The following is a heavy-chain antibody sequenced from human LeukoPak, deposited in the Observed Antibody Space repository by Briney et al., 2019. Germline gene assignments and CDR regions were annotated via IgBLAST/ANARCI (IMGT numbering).Heavy chain of an antibody. CDR2: IDPNSDGT. D-gene: IGHD2/OR15-2a*01. CDR3: ATWRGSFYDY. Sequence: ASVKVSCKASGYTFTAYYIHWVRQAPGQGLEWMGQIDPNSDGTKYAQKFQGRVTMTRDTSISTAYMQVSRLRSDHTAVYYCATWRGSFYDYWGQGTLVTVSS. J-gene: IGHJ4*02. CDR1: GYTFTAYY. V-gene: IGHV1-2*06.